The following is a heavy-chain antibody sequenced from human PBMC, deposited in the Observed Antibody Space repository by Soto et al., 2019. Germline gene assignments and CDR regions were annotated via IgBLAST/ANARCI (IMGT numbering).Heavy chain of an antibody. CDR3: PHRCGRNYYRCYFAS. CDR1: GFSRSTSGAG. Sequence: QITLKESGPTLVKPTQTLTVSFTFSGFSRSTSGAGVGWIRQSPGKAPESLALISWTVEKSYNPGLKSRLTITTHTSQHQSVITLTALGLVDPAPYFSPHRCGRNYYRCYFASWRPGTLVT. J-gene: IGHJ4*01. CDR2: ISWTVEK. D-gene: IGHD3-10*01. V-gene: IGHV2-5*01.